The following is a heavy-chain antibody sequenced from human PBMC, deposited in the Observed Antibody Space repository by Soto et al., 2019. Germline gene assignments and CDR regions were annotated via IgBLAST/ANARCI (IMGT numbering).Heavy chain of an antibody. CDR2: IYHSGST. V-gene: IGHV4-4*02. J-gene: IGHJ5*02. Sequence: PSETLSLTCAVSGGSISSSNWWSWVRQPPGKGLEWIGEIYHSGSTNYNPSLKSRVTISVDKSKNQFSLKLSSVTAADTAVYYCARDLGAAAVNNWFDPWGQGTLVTVSS. D-gene: IGHD2-2*01. CDR3: ARDLGAAAVNNWFDP. CDR1: GGSISSSNW.